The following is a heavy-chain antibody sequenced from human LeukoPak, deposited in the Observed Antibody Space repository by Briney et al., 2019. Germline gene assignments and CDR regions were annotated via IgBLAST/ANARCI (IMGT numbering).Heavy chain of an antibody. D-gene: IGHD2-15*01. Sequence: GGSLRLSCAASGFTFSDYNMRWIRQAPGKGLEWVSSISRSGSTKYYADSVKGRFTISRDNAKSSLFLQMNSLRAEDTAVYYCARVLRYCSGGNCYSGGLGYMDVWGKGTAVTIPS. J-gene: IGHJ6*03. CDR2: ISRSGSTK. V-gene: IGHV3-11*01. CDR3: ARVLRYCSGGNCYSGGLGYMDV. CDR1: GFTFSDYN.